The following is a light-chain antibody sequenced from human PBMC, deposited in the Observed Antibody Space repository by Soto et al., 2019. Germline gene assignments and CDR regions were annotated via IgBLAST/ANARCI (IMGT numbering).Light chain of an antibody. J-gene: IGKJ2*01. CDR1: QSVSSY. CDR3: QQRSNPT. Sequence: EIVLTQSPAPLSLSPGERATLSCRASQSVSSYLAWYQQKPGQAPRLLIYDASNRATGIPARFSGSGSGTDFTLTISSLEPEDFAVYYCQQRSNPTFGQGTKLEIK. CDR2: DAS. V-gene: IGKV3-11*01.